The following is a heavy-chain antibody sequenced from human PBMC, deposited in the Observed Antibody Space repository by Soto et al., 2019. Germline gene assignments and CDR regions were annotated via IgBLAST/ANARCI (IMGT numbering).Heavy chain of an antibody. Sequence: EVQLLESGGGLVQPGGSLRLSCAASGFTFSSYAMSWVRQAPGKGLEWVSVISGIGGSTYYADSVKGRFTISRDNSKNTLYLKMISLRAEDTAVYYCASRSSGWYFDYWGQVTLVTVSS. J-gene: IGHJ4*02. D-gene: IGHD6-19*01. CDR3: ASRSSGWYFDY. CDR1: GFTFSSYA. CDR2: ISGIGGST. V-gene: IGHV3-23*01.